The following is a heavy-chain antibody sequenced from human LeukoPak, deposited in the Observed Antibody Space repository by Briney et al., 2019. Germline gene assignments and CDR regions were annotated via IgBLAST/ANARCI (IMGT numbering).Heavy chain of an antibody. V-gene: IGHV1-2*02. CDR2: INPNSGGT. CDR1: GYTFTGYY. D-gene: IGHD3-16*02. CDR3: AREGASRYLLCLGELSSRFGALYFDY. Sequence: ASVKVSCKASGYTFTGYYMHWVRQAPGQGLEWMGWINPNSGGTNYAQKFQGRVTMTRDTSISTAYMELSRLRSDDTAVYYCAREGASRYLLCLGELSSRFGALYFDYWGQGTLVTVSS. J-gene: IGHJ4*02.